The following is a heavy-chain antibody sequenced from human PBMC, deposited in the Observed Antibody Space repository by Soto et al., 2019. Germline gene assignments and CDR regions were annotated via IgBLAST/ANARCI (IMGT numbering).Heavy chain of an antibody. V-gene: IGHV1-2*02. Sequence: SVKVSCKTSGYTFTGYCMHWVRQAPGQGLEWMGWINPNSGGTNYAQKFQGRVTMTRDTSISTAYMELSRLRSDDTAVYYCARDYGSGSAFDYWGQGTLVTSPQ. D-gene: IGHD3-10*01. CDR2: INPNSGGT. CDR3: ARDYGSGSAFDY. J-gene: IGHJ4*02. CDR1: GYTFTGYC.